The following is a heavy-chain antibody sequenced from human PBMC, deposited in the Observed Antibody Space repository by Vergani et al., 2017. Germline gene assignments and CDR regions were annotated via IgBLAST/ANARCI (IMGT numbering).Heavy chain of an antibody. Sequence: EVQLVESGGGLVQPGGSLRLSCAASGFMFSNYWMNWVRQAPGKGLEWVANIKQDGSEKYYVDSVKGRFTISRDNAKNSLYLQMNSLRAEDTAVYYCARDTTVLSTVTTYYYYYYGMDVWGQGTTVTVSS. D-gene: IGHD4-17*01. CDR3: ARDTTVLSTVTTYYYYYYGMDV. J-gene: IGHJ6*02. CDR1: GFMFSNYW. V-gene: IGHV3-7*01. CDR2: IKQDGSEK.